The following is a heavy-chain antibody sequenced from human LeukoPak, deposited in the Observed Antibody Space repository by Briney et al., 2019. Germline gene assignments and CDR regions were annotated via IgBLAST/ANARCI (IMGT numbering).Heavy chain of an antibody. D-gene: IGHD3-10*01. Sequence: ASVKVSCKASGGTFSSYAISWVRQAPGQGLEWVGRMNPNSGGTTYVQKFQGRVSMTRDTSITCAYMELSRLKYDDTAIFYCARDRMGSYLDWGQGAAVTVSS. CDR2: MNPNSGGT. J-gene: IGHJ4*02. V-gene: IGHV1-2*06. CDR3: ARDRMGSYLD. CDR1: GGTFSSYA.